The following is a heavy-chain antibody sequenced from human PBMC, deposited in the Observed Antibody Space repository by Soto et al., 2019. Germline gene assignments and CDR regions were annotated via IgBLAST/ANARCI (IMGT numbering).Heavy chain of an antibody. D-gene: IGHD6-13*01. J-gene: IGHJ4*02. V-gene: IGHV3-53*01. CDR1: GFTVSSEY. CDR3: ARGAASHNFFDC. CDR2: IYSAGST. Sequence: GGSLRLSCAASGFTVSSEYMSWVRQAPGKGLEWVSVIYSAGSTYYADSVRGRFTISRDNSKNTLYLQMNSLRAEDTAVYYCARGAASHNFFDCWGQGALVTVSS.